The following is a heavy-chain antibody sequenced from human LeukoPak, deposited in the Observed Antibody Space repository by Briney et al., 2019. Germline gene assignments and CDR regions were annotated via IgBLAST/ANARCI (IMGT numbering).Heavy chain of an antibody. CDR3: ARDRVVRGVIIKGVLDY. J-gene: IGHJ4*02. CDR2: ISAYNGNT. V-gene: IGHV1-18*01. CDR1: GYTFTSYG. Sequence: RASVKVSCKASGYTFTSYGISWVRQAPGQGLEWMGWISAYNGNTNYAQKLQGRVTMTTDTSTSTAYMELRSLRSDDTAVYYCARDRVVRGVIIKGVLDYWGQGTLVTVSS. D-gene: IGHD3-10*01.